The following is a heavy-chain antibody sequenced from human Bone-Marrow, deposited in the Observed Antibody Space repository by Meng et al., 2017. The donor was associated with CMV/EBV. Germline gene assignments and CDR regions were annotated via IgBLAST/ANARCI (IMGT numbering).Heavy chain of an antibody. CDR2: IYSDGTT. CDR3: ARGYFDSSGYAGD. CDR1: GFTVSSNY. Sequence: SCAASGFTVSSNYMNWVRQAPGKGLEWVSVIYSDGTTYYTDSVKGRFTISRENSKNTVYLQMNSLRAEDTAVYYCARGYFDSSGYAGDWGQGTLVTVSS. V-gene: IGHV3-66*01. J-gene: IGHJ4*02. D-gene: IGHD3-22*01.